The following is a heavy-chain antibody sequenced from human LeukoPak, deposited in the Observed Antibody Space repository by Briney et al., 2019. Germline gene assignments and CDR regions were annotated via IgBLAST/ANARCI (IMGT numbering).Heavy chain of an antibody. J-gene: IGHJ4*02. V-gene: IGHV4-4*07. CDR3: ARIKSSGWVVGFDY. D-gene: IGHD6-19*01. CDR1: GGSISSYY. Sequence: SETLSLTCTVSGGSISSYYWSWIRQPAGKGLEWIGRIYTSGSTNYNPSLKSRVTMSVDTSKNQFSLKLSSVTAADTAVYYCARIKSSGWVVGFDYWGQGTLVTVSS. CDR2: IYTSGST.